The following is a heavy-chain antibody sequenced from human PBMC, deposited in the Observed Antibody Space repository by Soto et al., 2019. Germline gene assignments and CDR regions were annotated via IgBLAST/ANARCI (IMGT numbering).Heavy chain of an antibody. D-gene: IGHD1-1*01. Sequence: HVQLVESGGGVVQPGRSLRLSCGASGFVFSSHGMHWVRQAPGKGLEWVAVIWYDGSNKYYADSVKGRFTISRDNSKNTVYLEMNSLRAEDTAVYYCARWGDNKIFDYWGQGTLVTVSS. V-gene: IGHV3-33*01. CDR3: ARWGDNKIFDY. J-gene: IGHJ4*02. CDR1: GFVFSSHG. CDR2: IWYDGSNK.